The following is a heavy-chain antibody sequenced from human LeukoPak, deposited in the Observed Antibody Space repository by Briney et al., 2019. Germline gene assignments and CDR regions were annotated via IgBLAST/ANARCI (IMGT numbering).Heavy chain of an antibody. Sequence: GASVKVSCKASGYTFTSYGISWVRQAPGQGLEWMGWISAYNGNTNYAQKLQGRVTMTTDTSTSTAYMELRSLRSDDTAVYYCASSFNYDGSGRNSAFDIWGQGTMVTVSS. D-gene: IGHD3-10*01. J-gene: IGHJ3*02. CDR2: ISAYNGNT. CDR3: ASSFNYDGSGRNSAFDI. V-gene: IGHV1-18*01. CDR1: GYTFTSYG.